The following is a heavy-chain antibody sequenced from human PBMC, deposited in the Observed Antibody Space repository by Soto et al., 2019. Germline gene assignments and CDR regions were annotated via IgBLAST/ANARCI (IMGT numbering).Heavy chain of an antibody. V-gene: IGHV4-34*01. CDR2: INHSGST. CDR1: GGSFSGYY. Sequence: QVQLQQWGAGLLKPSETLSLTCAVYGGSFSGYYWSWIRQPPGKGLEWIGEINHSGSTNYNPSLKSRVTISVDTSKTQFSLKLSSVTAADTAVYYCARGALIVLMVYAKYYFDYWGQGTLVTVSS. J-gene: IGHJ4*02. CDR3: ARGALIVLMVYAKYYFDY. D-gene: IGHD2-8*01.